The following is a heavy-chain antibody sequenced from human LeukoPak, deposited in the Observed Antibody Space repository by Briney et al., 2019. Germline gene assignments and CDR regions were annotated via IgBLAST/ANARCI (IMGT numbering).Heavy chain of an antibody. Sequence: SVKVSCKASGGTFSSYAISWVRQAPGQGLEWMGGIIPIFGTANYAQKFQGRVTITADESTSTAYMELSSLRSEDTAVYYCAREGGSNSIFDYWGQGTLVTVSS. CDR2: IIPIFGTA. CDR3: AREGGSNSIFDY. CDR1: GGTFSSYA. V-gene: IGHV1-69*01. J-gene: IGHJ4*02. D-gene: IGHD3-16*01.